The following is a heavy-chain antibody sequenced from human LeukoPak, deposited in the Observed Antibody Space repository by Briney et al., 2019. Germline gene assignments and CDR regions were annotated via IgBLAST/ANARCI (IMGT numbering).Heavy chain of an antibody. J-gene: IGHJ4*02. CDR1: GFTFSSYA. Sequence: GGSLRLSCAASGFTFSSYAMHWVRQAPGKGLEWVAVISYDGSNKYYADSVKGRFTISRDNSKNTLYLQMNSLRAEDTAVYYCARDSVDIVVVPAAIGYFDYWGQGTLVTVSS. D-gene: IGHD2-2*03. V-gene: IGHV3-30*04. CDR3: ARDSVDIVVVPAAIGYFDY. CDR2: ISYDGSNK.